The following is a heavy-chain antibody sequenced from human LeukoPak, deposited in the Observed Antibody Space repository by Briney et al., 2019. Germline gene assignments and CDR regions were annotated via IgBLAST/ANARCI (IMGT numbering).Heavy chain of an antibody. J-gene: IGHJ4*02. CDR1: GDSISGFY. CDR3: AREITVVDY. V-gene: IGHV4-30-2*01. CDR2: IYHSGST. Sequence: SETLSLTCAVYGDSISGFYWSWIRQPPGKGLEWIGYIYHSGSTYYNPSLKSRVTISVDRSKNQFSLKLSSVTAADTAVYYCAREITVVDYWGQGTLVTVSS. D-gene: IGHD4-23*01.